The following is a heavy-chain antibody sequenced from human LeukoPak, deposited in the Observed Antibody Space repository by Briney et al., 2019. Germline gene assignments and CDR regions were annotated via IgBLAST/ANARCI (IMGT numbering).Heavy chain of an antibody. CDR2: INPSGGST. CDR1: GYTFTSYY. V-gene: IGHV1-46*01. J-gene: IGHJ4*02. CDR3: ARVYSGSYYRKTIDY. D-gene: IGHD1-26*01. Sequence: ASVKVSCKASGYTFTSYYMHWVRQAPGQGLEWMGIINPSGGSTSYAQKFQGRVTMTRDMSTSTAYMELSSLRSEDTAVYYCARVYSGSYYRKTIDYWGQGTLVTVSS.